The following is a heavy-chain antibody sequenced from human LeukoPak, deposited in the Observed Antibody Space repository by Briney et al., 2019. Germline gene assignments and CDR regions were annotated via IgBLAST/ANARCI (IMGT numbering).Heavy chain of an antibody. D-gene: IGHD5-24*01. CDR2: IYPGDSDT. CDR3: ARPEEMATINDAFDI. Sequence: GESLKISCKGSGYSFTSYWIGWVRQMPGKGLEWMGIIYPGDSDTRYSPSFQGQVTISADKSISTAYLQWSSLKASDTAMYYCARPEEMATINDAFDIWGHGTMVTVSS. CDR1: GYSFTSYW. V-gene: IGHV5-51*01. J-gene: IGHJ3*02.